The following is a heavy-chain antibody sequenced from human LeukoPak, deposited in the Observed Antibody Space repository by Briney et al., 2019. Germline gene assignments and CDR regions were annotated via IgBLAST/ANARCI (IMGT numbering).Heavy chain of an antibody. V-gene: IGHV3-21*01. CDR1: GLTFGSYS. Sequence: GGSLRLSLAAPGLTFGSYSMNWFRKAPGKGREWVSSVSSSSSYIYYADSVKGRFTISRDNAKNSLYLQMNSLRAEDTAVYYCARDQTGTSSYWGQGTLVTVSS. J-gene: IGHJ4*02. CDR3: ARDQTGTSSY. D-gene: IGHD1-7*01. CDR2: VSSSSSYI.